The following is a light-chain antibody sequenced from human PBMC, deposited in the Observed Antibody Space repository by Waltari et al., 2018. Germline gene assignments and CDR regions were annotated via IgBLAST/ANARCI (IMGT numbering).Light chain of an antibody. V-gene: IGKV3-20*01. CDR3: QRYGDSPKYT. J-gene: IGKJ2*01. CDR1: QSSSSIY. CDR2: GSS. Sequence: IVLTQSPGTLSLSPGERATLSCRASQSSSSIYLAWYQQKPGQAPRLLIYGSSSRATGIPDRFSGSGSGTDFTLTISRLEPEDFAVYYCQRYGDSPKYTFGQGTKLEIK.